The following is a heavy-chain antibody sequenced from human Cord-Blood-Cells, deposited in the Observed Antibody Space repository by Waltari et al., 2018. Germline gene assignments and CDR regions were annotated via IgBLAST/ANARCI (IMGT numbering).Heavy chain of an antibody. J-gene: IGHJ4*02. CDR3: ARDPESYGYFDY. D-gene: IGHD5-18*01. Sequence: QVQLVESGRGVVQPGRSLRLSCAASGFTFSSYAMHWIRQAPGKGLEWVAVISYDGSNKYYADSVKGRFTISRDNSKNTLYLQMNSLRAEDTAVYYCARDPESYGYFDYWGQGTLVTVSS. CDR2: ISYDGSNK. CDR1: GFTFSSYA. V-gene: IGHV3-30-3*01.